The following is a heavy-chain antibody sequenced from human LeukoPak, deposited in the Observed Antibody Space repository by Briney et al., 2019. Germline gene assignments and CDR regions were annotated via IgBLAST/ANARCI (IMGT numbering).Heavy chain of an antibody. J-gene: IGHJ4*02. CDR1: GFTFSSSY. CDR3: ARDRRSYYDVSGDYYFDY. CDR2: IYSGGST. Sequence: GGSLRLSCAASGFTFSSSYMSWVRQAPGKGLEWVSVIYSGGSTFYADSVRGRFTISRDNSKNTLYLQMNSLRADDTAVYYCARDRRSYYDVSGDYYFDYWGQGTLVTVSS. D-gene: IGHD3-22*01. V-gene: IGHV3-53*01.